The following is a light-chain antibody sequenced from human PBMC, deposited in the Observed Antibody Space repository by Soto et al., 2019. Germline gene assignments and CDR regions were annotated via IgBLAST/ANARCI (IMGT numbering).Light chain of an antibody. V-gene: IGLV2-14*01. CDR3: SSYTSSSIVV. CDR1: SSDVGGYNY. J-gene: IGLJ2*01. Sequence: QSALTQPASVSGSPGQSITISCTGTSSDVGGYNYVSWYQQHPGKAPKLMIYEVSNRPSAVSNRFSGSKSGNTASLTISGLQAEDGAAYYCSSYTSSSIVVFGGGTTLT. CDR2: EVS.